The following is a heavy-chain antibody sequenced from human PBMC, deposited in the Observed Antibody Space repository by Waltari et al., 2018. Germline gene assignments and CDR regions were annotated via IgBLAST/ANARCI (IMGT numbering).Heavy chain of an antibody. V-gene: IGHV4-59*01. Sequence: QVQLQESGPGLVKPSETLSLTCTVSGGSISSYYWSWIRQPPGKGLEWIGYIYYSGSTNYNTSLKSRVTISVDTSKNQFSLKLSSVTAADTAVYYCARLAGYDAFDIWGQGTMVTVSS. D-gene: IGHD3-10*01. CDR3: ARLAGYDAFDI. CDR1: GGSISSYY. J-gene: IGHJ3*02. CDR2: IYYSGST.